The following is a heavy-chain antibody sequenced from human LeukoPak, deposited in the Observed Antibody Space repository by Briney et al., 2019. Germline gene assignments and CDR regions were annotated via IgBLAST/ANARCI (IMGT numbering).Heavy chain of an antibody. CDR2: ISYDESNK. CDR1: GFSLNTYS. Sequence: PGGSLRLSCATSGFSLNTYSMNWVRQAPGKGLEWVALISYDESNKYYADSVKGRFSISRDNSKNTLYLQMNSLRVEDTAVYYCASRLSDYTTSSDWGGFDYWGQGTLVSVSS. D-gene: IGHD6-6*01. J-gene: IGHJ4*02. V-gene: IGHV3-30*04. CDR3: ASRLSDYTTSSDWGGFDY.